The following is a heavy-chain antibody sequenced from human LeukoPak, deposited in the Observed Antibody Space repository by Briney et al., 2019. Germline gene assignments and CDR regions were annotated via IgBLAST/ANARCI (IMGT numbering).Heavy chain of an antibody. Sequence: ASVKVSCKASGYTFTSYDINWVRQATGQGLEWMGWMNPNSGNTGYAQKFQGRVTITRNTSISTAYMELSSLRSEDTAVYYCASLVRGYSYGYHYYYMDVWGKGTTVTVSS. V-gene: IGHV1-8*01. D-gene: IGHD5-18*01. CDR2: MNPNSGNT. J-gene: IGHJ6*03. CDR1: GYTFTSYD. CDR3: ASLVRGYSYGYHYYYMDV.